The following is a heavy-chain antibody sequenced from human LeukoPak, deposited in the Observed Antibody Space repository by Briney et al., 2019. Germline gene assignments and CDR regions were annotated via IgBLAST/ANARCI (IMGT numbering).Heavy chain of an antibody. D-gene: IGHD6-13*01. CDR3: AKEIIGSSSWYSPAFDI. V-gene: IGHV3-23*01. Sequence: PGGSPRLSCAASGFTFSSYAMSWVRQAPGKGLEWVSAISGSGGSTYYADSVKGRFTISRDNSKNTLYLQMNSLRAEDTAVYYCAKEIIGSSSWYSPAFDIWGQGTMVTVSS. CDR1: GFTFSSYA. J-gene: IGHJ3*02. CDR2: ISGSGGST.